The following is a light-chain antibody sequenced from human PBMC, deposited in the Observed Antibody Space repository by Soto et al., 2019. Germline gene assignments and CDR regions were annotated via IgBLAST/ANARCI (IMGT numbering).Light chain of an antibody. CDR3: QSYDTSLSAVV. Sequence: VLTQPPSVSGAPGQRVTISCTGNSSNIGAGYDVHWYQHLPGTAPKLLIYGNSNRPSGVPVRFSGSKSGTSASLAITGLQAEDEADYSCQSYDTSLSAVVFGGGTKVTVL. CDR2: GNS. J-gene: IGLJ2*01. CDR1: SSNIGAGYD. V-gene: IGLV1-40*01.